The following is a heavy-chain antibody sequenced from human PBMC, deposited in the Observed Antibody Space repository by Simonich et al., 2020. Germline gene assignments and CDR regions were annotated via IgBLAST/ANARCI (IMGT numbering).Heavy chain of an antibody. CDR1: GYTFTGYY. J-gene: IGHJ3*02. V-gene: IGHV1-2*02. CDR3: ARNGLVGILKAFDI. CDR2: INPNSGGT. D-gene: IGHD2-21*01. Sequence: QVQLVQSGAEVKKPGASVKVSCKASGYTFTGYYMHWVRQAPGQGLEWRGWINPNSGGTNDAQKFQGRVTMTRGTSISTAYMELSRLRSDDTAVYYCARNGLVGILKAFDIWGQGTMVTVSS.